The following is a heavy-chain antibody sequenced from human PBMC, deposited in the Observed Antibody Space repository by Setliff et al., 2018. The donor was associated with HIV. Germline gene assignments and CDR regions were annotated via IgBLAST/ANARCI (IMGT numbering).Heavy chain of an antibody. D-gene: IGHD1-1*01. J-gene: IGHJ4*02. Sequence: SETLSLTCTVSGGSISGSSYHWGWIRQSPGKGLEWIGEINHSGRTKYSPSLRSRVSISVDTSKTQFSLKLSSVTAADTAVYYCARDEFKNGLDYWGQGTLVTVSS. V-gene: IGHV4-39*07. CDR3: ARDEFKNGLDY. CDR1: GGSISGSSYH. CDR2: INHSGRT.